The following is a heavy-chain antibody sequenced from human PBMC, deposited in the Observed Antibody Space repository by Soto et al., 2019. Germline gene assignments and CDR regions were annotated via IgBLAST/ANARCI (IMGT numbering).Heavy chain of an antibody. Sequence: ASVKVSCKVSGYTFRELSMHWVRQGPDKGLEWMGGFDPEEGENIRAQKFQGRVTMTEDTSTNTAHMELTRLTSEDTAVYYCAVAAHNWFDPWGQGTLVTVSS. CDR3: AVAAHNWFDP. J-gene: IGHJ5*02. D-gene: IGHD6-6*01. V-gene: IGHV1-24*01. CDR1: GYTFRELS. CDR2: FDPEEGEN.